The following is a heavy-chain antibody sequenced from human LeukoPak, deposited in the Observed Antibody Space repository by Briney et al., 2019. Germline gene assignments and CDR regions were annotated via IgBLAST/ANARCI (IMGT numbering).Heavy chain of an antibody. D-gene: IGHD1-26*01. CDR1: GYTFTGYY. V-gene: IGHV1-2*02. CDR2: INPNSGGT. Sequence: ASVKVSCKASGYTFTGYYMHWVRQAPGQGLEWMGWINPNSGGTNYAQKFQGRVTMTRDTSISTAYMELSRLRSDDTAAYYCARVVGATNWYFGLWGRGTLVTVSS. CDR3: ARVVGATNWYFGL. J-gene: IGHJ2*01.